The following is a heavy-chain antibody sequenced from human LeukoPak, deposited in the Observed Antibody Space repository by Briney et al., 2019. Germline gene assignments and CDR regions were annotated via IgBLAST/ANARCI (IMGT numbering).Heavy chain of an antibody. CDR2: ISSSSSYI. CDR1: GFTFRSYN. J-gene: IGHJ4*02. V-gene: IGHV3-21*01. Sequence: GGSLRLSCAASGFTFRSYNMNWVRQAPGKRPEWVSSISSSSSYIYYADAVKGRFTISRDNAKNSLYLQMNSLRAEDTALYYCARGASRADYWGQGALVTVSS. CDR3: ARGASRADY.